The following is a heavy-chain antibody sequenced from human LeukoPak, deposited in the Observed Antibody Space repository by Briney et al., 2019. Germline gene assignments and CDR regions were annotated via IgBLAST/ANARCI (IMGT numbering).Heavy chain of an antibody. CDR3: AHIRYDYTRLDY. Sequence: SGPTLVKPTQTLTLTCTFSGFSLITSGVGVGWIRQPPGKALEWLALIYWDDDKRYSPSLKSRLTITKDTSKNQVVLTMTNMDPVDTATYYCAHIRYDYTRLDYWGQGTLVTVSS. D-gene: IGHD4-11*01. V-gene: IGHV2-5*02. J-gene: IGHJ4*02. CDR2: IYWDDDK. CDR1: GFSLITSGVG.